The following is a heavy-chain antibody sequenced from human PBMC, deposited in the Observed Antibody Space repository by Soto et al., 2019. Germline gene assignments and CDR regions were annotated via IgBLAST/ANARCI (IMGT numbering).Heavy chain of an antibody. D-gene: IGHD3-10*01. J-gene: IGHJ4*02. CDR1: GYIFTHHW. Sequence: EVQLVQSGAEVKKPGESLKISCEGSGYIFTHHWIAWVRQMPGKGLEWMGIVFPRDSDVRYSPSFQGQVTISADKSINTVYLQWRNLKASDTALYYCARLDGSGSYRLDYWGQGTRVTVSS. CDR2: VFPRDSDV. CDR3: ARLDGSGSYRLDY. V-gene: IGHV5-51*03.